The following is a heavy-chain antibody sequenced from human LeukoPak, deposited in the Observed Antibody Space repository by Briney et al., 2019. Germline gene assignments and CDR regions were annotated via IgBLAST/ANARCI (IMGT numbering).Heavy chain of an antibody. CDR3: AKDKYYYGSRSSIDY. V-gene: IGHV3-23*01. J-gene: IGHJ4*02. CDR1: GFTFSGYA. CDR2: ICGIGGSP. D-gene: IGHD3-10*01. Sequence: GGSLRLSCAASGFTFSGYAMSGVRPAPGEGRECVSGICGIGGSPYSAHSVKGRFTISRDNSKNTLYLQMNSLRAEDTAVYYCAKDKYYYGSRSSIDYWGQGTLVTVSS.